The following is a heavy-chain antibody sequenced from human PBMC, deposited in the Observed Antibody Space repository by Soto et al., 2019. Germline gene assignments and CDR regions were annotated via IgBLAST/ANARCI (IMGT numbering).Heavy chain of an antibody. D-gene: IGHD2-15*01. CDR3: TRDSGGRDAY. J-gene: IGHJ4*02. CDR1: GFTFSTYW. V-gene: IGHV3-74*01. Sequence: EVQLVESGGGLVQPGGSLRLSCAASGFTFSTYWMHWVRQAPGKGLEWVSRINSDGGTTYHADSVKGRFTISRDNAKNTLNLRMNNLRAEYSAVYYCTRDSGGRDAYWGQGTLVTVSS. CDR2: INSDGGTT.